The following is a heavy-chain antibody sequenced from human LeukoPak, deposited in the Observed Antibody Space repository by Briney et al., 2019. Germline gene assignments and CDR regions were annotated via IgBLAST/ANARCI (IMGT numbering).Heavy chain of an antibody. J-gene: IGHJ4*02. CDR2: ISWNSGSI. D-gene: IGHD4-17*01. CDR3: ARDSTLNYGDYGYRDY. Sequence: PGGSLRLSCAASGFTFDDYAMHWVRQAPGKGLEWVSGISWNSGSIGYADSVKGRFTISRDNAKNTLYLQMNSLRAEDTAVYYCARDSTLNYGDYGYRDYWGQGTLVTVSS. V-gene: IGHV3-9*01. CDR1: GFTFDDYA.